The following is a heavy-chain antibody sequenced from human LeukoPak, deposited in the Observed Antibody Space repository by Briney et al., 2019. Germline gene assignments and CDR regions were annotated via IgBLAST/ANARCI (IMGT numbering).Heavy chain of an antibody. CDR2: ISGSGGST. Sequence: GGSLRLSCAASGFTFSSYAMSWVRQAPGKGLEWVSAISGSGGSTNYAGSVKGRFTISRDNSKNTLYLQMNSLRAEDTAVYYCAKDPTISLGYCSGGSCYSGPRDVWGQGTTVTVSS. J-gene: IGHJ6*02. V-gene: IGHV3-23*01. CDR3: AKDPTISLGYCSGGSCYSGPRDV. D-gene: IGHD2-15*01. CDR1: GFTFSSYA.